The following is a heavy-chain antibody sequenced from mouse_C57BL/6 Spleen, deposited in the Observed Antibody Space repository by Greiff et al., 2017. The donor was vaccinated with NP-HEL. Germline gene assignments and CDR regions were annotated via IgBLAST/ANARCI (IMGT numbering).Heavy chain of an antibody. J-gene: IGHJ4*01. CDR2: ISYDGSN. V-gene: IGHV3-6*01. CDR3: ASLTGTFYYAMDY. D-gene: IGHD4-1*01. CDR1: GYSITSGYY. Sequence: EVQLVESGPGLVKPSQSLSLSCSVTGYSITSGYYWYWIRQFPGNKLEWMGYISYDGSNNYNPSLKNRISITRDTSKNQFFLKLNSVTTEDTATYYCASLTGTFYYAMDYWGQGTSVTVSS.